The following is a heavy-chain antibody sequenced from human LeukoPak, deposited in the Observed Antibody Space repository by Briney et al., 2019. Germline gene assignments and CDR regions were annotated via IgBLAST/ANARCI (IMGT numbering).Heavy chain of an antibody. CDR1: GYTFTSYG. CDR3: ARERGYARQYFDY. CDR2: ISAYNGDT. Sequence: ASVKVFCKTSGYTFTSYGISWVRQAPGQGLEWMRWISAYNGDTNYAQQLQGRVTMTTDTSTSTAYMELRSLRSDDTAVYYCARERGYARQYFDYWGQGTLVTVSS. J-gene: IGHJ4*01. V-gene: IGHV1-18*01. D-gene: IGHD3-22*01.